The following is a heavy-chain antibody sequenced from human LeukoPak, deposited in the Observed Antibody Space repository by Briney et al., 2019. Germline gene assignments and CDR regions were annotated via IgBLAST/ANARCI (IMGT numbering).Heavy chain of an antibody. CDR3: ARGFYSPAY. CDR1: GGSISSDY. V-gene: IGHV4-59*01. D-gene: IGHD4-11*01. J-gene: IGHJ4*02. CDR2: TYYSGRT. Sequence: SETLSLTCTVSGGSISSDYWSWIRQPPGKGLEWVGYTYYSGRTFYNPSLKSRVTMSVDTSKNQFSLKLSSVTAADTAIYYCARGFYSPAYWGQGTLVTVSS.